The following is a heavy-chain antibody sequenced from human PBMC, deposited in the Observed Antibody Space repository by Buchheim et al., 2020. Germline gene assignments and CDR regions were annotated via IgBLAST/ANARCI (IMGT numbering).Heavy chain of an antibody. J-gene: IGHJ4*02. Sequence: QVQLVESGGGVVQPGRSLRLSCAASGFTFSSYGMHWVRQAPGKGLEWVAVISYDGSNKYYADSVKGRFTISGDNSKNTLYLQMNSLRAEDTAVYYCAKFISSSSAFDYWGQGTL. CDR2: ISYDGSNK. V-gene: IGHV3-30*18. CDR3: AKFISSSSAFDY. CDR1: GFTFSSYG. D-gene: IGHD6-6*01.